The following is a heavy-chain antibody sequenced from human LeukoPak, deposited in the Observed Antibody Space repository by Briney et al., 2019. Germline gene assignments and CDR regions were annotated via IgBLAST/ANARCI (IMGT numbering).Heavy chain of an antibody. D-gene: IGHD5-12*01. CDR2: INTGNGNT. V-gene: IGHV1-3*04. CDR1: GYTFTTYA. Sequence: ASVKVSCKASGYTFTTYAMHWVRQAPGQRLEWMGWINTGNGNTKYSQKLQGRVTITRDTSASTAYMELSSLRSEDTAVYYCARKDIVAMGEAFDIWGQGTMVTVSS. J-gene: IGHJ3*02. CDR3: ARKDIVAMGEAFDI.